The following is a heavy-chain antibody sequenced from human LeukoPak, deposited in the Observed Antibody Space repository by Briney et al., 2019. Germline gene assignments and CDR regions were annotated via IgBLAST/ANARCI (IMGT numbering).Heavy chain of an antibody. CDR1: EFTFSIYG. D-gene: IGHD5-18*01. CDR2: ISYDGSNK. J-gene: IGHJ6*02. V-gene: IGHV3-30*18. CDR3: AKEEGYSSGHYYYAMDV. Sequence: GGSLRLSCAASEFTFSIYGMHWVRQAPGKGLEWVAVISYDGSNKYYADSVKGRFTISRDNSKNTLYVQMNSLRAEDTAVYYCAKEEGYSSGHYYYAMDVWGQGTTVTVSS.